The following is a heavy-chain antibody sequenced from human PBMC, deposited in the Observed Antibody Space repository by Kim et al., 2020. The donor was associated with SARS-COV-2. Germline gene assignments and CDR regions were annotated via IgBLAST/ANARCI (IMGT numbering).Heavy chain of an antibody. CDR2: IYYSGST. CDR1: GGSVSSGSYY. V-gene: IGHV4-61*01. J-gene: IGHJ6*01. CDR3: ARDEKDQGYYYYYVMD. Sequence: SETLSLTCTVSGGSVSSGSYYWSWIRQPPGKGLEWIGYIYYSGSTNYNPSLKSRVTISVDTSKNQFSLKLSSVTAADTAVYYCARDEKDQGYYYYYVMD.